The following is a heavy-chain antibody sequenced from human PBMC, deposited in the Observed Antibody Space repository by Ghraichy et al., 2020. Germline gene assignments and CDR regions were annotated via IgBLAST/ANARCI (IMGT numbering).Heavy chain of an antibody. Sequence: GESLNISCAASGFTFSSYGMHWVRQAPGEGLEWVAVISYDGSNKYYADSVKGRFTISRDNSKNTLYLQMNSLRAEDTAVYYCAKELYGAKGYWGQGTLVTVSS. J-gene: IGHJ4*02. CDR3: AKELYGAKGY. D-gene: IGHD4-17*01. CDR2: ISYDGSNK. V-gene: IGHV3-30*18. CDR1: GFTFSSYG.